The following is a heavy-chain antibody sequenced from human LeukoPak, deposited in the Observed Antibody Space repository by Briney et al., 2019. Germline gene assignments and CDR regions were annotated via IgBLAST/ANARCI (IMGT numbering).Heavy chain of an antibody. CDR3: WGYDFWSGYYRTGANAFDI. CDR2: INSGGRIT. D-gene: IGHD3-3*01. Sequence: GGSLRLSCAASGFTFSSHWMHWVRQAPGKGLVWVSHINSGGRITNYADSVKGRFTISRDDAKNTLYLQMNSLRAEDTAVYYCWGYDFWSGYYRTGANAFDIWGQGTMVTVSS. V-gene: IGHV3-74*01. CDR1: GFTFSSHW. J-gene: IGHJ3*02.